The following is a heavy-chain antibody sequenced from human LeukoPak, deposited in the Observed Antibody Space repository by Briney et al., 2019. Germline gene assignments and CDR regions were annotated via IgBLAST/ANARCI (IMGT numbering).Heavy chain of an antibody. D-gene: IGHD2-2*02. Sequence: ASVKVSCKASGGTFSSYAFSWVRQAPGQGLEWMGRIIPILGIANYAQKFQGRVTITADKSTSTAYMELSSLRSEDTAVYYCARDHGGCSSTSCYTTGGAFDIWGQGTMVTVSS. J-gene: IGHJ3*02. CDR1: GGTFSSYA. CDR3: ARDHGGCSSTSCYTTGGAFDI. V-gene: IGHV1-69*04. CDR2: IIPILGIA.